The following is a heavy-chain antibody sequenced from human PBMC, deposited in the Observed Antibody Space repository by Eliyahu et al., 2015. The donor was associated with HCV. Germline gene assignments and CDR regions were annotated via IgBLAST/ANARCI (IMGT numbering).Heavy chain of an antibody. Sequence: QVQLQESGPGLVKASETLSLXCTXXGGSFSSHXXXWFRQPPGEGLAWIGDXHYSGSTNYNPSLKSRVAVSVDTSKKQFSLKLNSVTAADTAVYYCARATLGYCFGGSCYGGYFDLWGRGTLVNVSS. V-gene: IGHV4-59*11. CDR2: XHYSGST. D-gene: IGHD2-15*01. CDR3: ARATLGYCFGGSCYGGYFDL. J-gene: IGHJ2*01. CDR1: GGSFSSHX.